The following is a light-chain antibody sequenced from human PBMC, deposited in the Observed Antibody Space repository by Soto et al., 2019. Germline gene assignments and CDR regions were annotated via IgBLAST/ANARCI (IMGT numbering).Light chain of an antibody. CDR3: AAWDDSLTGPV. V-gene: IGLV1-44*01. CDR1: RSDIGSNS. J-gene: IGLJ1*01. CDR2: NNN. Sequence: QSVLTQPPSASGTPGQTVIISCSGSRSDIGSNSVNWYQHLPGTAPKLLIYNNNQRPSGVPDRFSGSKSGTSASLAISGLQSEDEADYYCAAWDDSLTGPVFGPGTKLTVL.